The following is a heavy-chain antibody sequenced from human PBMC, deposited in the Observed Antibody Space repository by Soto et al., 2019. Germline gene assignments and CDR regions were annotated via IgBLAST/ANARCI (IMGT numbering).Heavy chain of an antibody. J-gene: IGHJ5*02. V-gene: IGHV4-30-4*01. Sequence: PSETLSLTCTVSGGSISSGDYYWSWIRQPPGKGLEWIGYIYYSGSTYYNPSLKSRVTISVDTSKNQLSLKLSSVTAADTAVYYCARGSSTVVTPIANNWLDPWGQGTLVTVSS. CDR2: IYYSGST. D-gene: IGHD4-17*01. CDR1: GGSISSGDYY. CDR3: ARGSSTVVTPIANNWLDP.